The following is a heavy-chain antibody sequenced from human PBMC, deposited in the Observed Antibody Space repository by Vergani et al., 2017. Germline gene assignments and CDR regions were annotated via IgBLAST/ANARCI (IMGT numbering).Heavy chain of an antibody. D-gene: IGHD3-3*01. Sequence: EVQLVESGGGLVQPGGSLRLSCAASGFTFSSYWMSWVRQAPGKGLEWVANIKQDGSNKYYADSVKGRFTIASDNSKNTLYLQMNSLRAEDTAVYYCAKDGRDDCWSGYYTYYYYGMDVWGQGTTVTVSS. CDR1: GFTFSSYW. CDR3: AKDGRDDCWSGYYTYYYYGMDV. J-gene: IGHJ6*02. V-gene: IGHV3-7*01. CDR2: IKQDGSNK.